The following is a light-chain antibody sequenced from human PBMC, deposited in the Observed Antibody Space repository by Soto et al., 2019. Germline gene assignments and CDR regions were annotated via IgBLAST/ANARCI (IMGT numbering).Light chain of an antibody. CDR1: QDINRW. Sequence: DIQMTQSPSSVSASVGDRVTISCRASQDINRWLAWHQQKPGEAPNLLIFSASSLQSGVPSKFSGSGSGTDFTLTITNLQPEDVATYYCQQAHSFPLTFGPGTKVDIK. CDR2: SAS. V-gene: IGKV1-12*01. J-gene: IGKJ3*01. CDR3: QQAHSFPLT.